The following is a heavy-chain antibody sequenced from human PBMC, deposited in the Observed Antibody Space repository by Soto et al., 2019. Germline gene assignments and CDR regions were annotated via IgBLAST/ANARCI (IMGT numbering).Heavy chain of an antibody. CDR2: INPSGGST. CDR1: GYTFTSYY. CDR3: ARAYSGDYDWFDP. Sequence: GSVKVSCKASGYTFTSYYMHWVRQAPGQGLEWMGIINPSGGSTSYAQKFQGRVTMTRDTSTSTVYMELSSLRSEDTAVYYCARAYSGDYDWFDPWGQGTLVTVSS. V-gene: IGHV1-46*03. D-gene: IGHD4-17*01. J-gene: IGHJ5*02.